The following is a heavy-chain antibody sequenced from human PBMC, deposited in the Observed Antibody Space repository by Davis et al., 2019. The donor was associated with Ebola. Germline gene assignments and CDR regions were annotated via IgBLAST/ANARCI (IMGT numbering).Heavy chain of an antibody. V-gene: IGHV1-69*06. CDR2: IIPIFGTA. J-gene: IGHJ6*02. Sequence: AASVKVSCKASGGTFSSYAISWVRQAPGQGLEWMGGIIPIFGTANYAQKFQGRVTITADKSTSTAYMELSSLRSEDTAVYYCARSAVTPYYYGMDVWGQGTTVTVSS. D-gene: IGHD4-11*01. CDR1: GGTFSSYA. CDR3: ARSAVTPYYYGMDV.